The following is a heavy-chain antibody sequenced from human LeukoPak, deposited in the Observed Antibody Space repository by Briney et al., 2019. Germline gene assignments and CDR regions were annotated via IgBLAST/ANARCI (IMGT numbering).Heavy chain of an antibody. CDR1: GYTFTSYD. J-gene: IGHJ4*02. CDR3: ARNPQNFDWLLLRGVGVFDY. D-gene: IGHD3-9*01. CDR2: MNPNSGNT. V-gene: IGHV1-8*01. Sequence: GASVKVSCKPSGYTFTSYDIIWVRQATGQGLEWMGWMNPNSGNTGYAQKFKGRVTMTRNTSISTAYMELSSLRSEDTAVYYCARNPQNFDWLLLRGVGVFDYWGQGTLVTVSS.